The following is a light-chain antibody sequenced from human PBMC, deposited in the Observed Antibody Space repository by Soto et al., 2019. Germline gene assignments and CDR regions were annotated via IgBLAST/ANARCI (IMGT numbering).Light chain of an antibody. Sequence: LTQPASVSGSPGQSITISCTGTSSDVGNYNYVSWYQQYPGRVPKLLIYMVSNRASGVSNRFSGSKSGNTASLTISGLQAEDEADYFCTSPTPGSLYVFGTGTKVPS. CDR2: MVS. CDR3: TSPTPGSLYV. J-gene: IGLJ1*01. CDR1: SSDVGNYNY. V-gene: IGLV2-14*01.